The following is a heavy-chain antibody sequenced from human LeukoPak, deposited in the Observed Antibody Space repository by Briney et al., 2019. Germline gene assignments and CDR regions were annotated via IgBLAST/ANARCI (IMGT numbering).Heavy chain of an antibody. J-gene: IGHJ4*02. Sequence: GESLKISCKASGYSFTKSWIGWVRQMPGKGLGWMGIIYAGESNIKYSPSFQGQVTISADKSSNTAYLQWSSLRASDTAMYSCARPTYGASEYWRQGTLVTVPS. CDR2: IYAGESNI. CDR1: GYSFTKSW. D-gene: IGHD4-17*01. V-gene: IGHV5-51*01. CDR3: ARPTYGASEY.